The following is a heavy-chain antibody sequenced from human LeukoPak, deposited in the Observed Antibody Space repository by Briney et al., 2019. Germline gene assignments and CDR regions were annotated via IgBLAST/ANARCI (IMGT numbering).Heavy chain of an antibody. CDR1: GYTFTSYA. V-gene: IGHV1-3*01. Sequence: ASVKVSCKASGYTFTSYAMHWVRQAPGQRLEWMEWINAGNGNTKYSQKFQGRVTITRDTSASTAYMELSSLRSEDTAVYYCARDRIAAAGLFDPWGQGTLVTVSS. D-gene: IGHD6-13*01. CDR3: ARDRIAAAGLFDP. CDR2: INAGNGNT. J-gene: IGHJ5*02.